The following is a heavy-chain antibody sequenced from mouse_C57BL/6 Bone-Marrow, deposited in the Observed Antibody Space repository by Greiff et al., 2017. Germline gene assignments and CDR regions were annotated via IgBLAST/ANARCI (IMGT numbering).Heavy chain of an antibody. CDR3: ARGITTVVDPLFDY. CDR1: GYTFTSYW. J-gene: IGHJ2*01. CDR2: IDPSDSYT. Sequence: QVQLQQPGAELVKPGASVKLSCKASGYTFTSYWMQWVKQRPGQGLEWIGEIDPSDSYTNSNQKFKGKATLTVDTSSSPAYMQLSRLTSEDSAVYYGARGITTVVDPLFDYWGQGTTLTVSS. D-gene: IGHD1-1*01. V-gene: IGHV1-50*01.